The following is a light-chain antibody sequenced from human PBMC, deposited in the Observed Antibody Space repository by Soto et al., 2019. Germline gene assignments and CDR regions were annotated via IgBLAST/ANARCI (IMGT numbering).Light chain of an antibody. CDR2: LNNDGSH. CDR3: QTWGTGIVI. V-gene: IGLV4-69*01. CDR1: SGHSTTA. Sequence: QPVLTQSPSASASLGASVKLTCTLSSGHSTTAIAWHQQQPEKGPRYLMNLNNDGSHSKGDGIPDRFAGSSSGAERYLTISSLQSEDEAYYYCQTWGTGIVIFGGGTKLTVL. J-gene: IGLJ2*01.